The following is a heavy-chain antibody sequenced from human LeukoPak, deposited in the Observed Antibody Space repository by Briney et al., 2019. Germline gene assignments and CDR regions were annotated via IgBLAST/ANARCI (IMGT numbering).Heavy chain of an antibody. CDR3: AREEREYCGGDCNDAFDI. CDR1: GGTFSSYA. CDR2: IIPIFGTA. J-gene: IGHJ3*02. Sequence: SVKVSCKASGGTFSSYAISWVRQAPGQGLEWMGGIIPIFGTANYAQKFQGRVTITADETTSTAYMELRSLRTEDTAVYYCAREEREYCGGDCNDAFDIWGQGTVVTVSS. V-gene: IGHV1-69*01. D-gene: IGHD2-21*02.